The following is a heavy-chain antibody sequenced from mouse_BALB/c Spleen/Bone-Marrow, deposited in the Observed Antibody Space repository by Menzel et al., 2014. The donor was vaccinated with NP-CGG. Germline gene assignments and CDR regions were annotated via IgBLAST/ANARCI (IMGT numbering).Heavy chain of an antibody. J-gene: IGHJ2*01. D-gene: IGHD4-1*01. CDR1: GYTFTSSW. CDR3: AREGKLGRDYFDY. CDR2: INPSTAYA. Sequence: VQLQQSGAELAKPGASVKMSCKASGYTFTSSWMHWIQQRPGQGLEWIGYINPSTAYAEYNQKFKDKATLTADKSSSTAYMQLSSLTSEDSAVYYCAREGKLGRDYFDYWGQGTTLTVSS. V-gene: IGHV1-7*01.